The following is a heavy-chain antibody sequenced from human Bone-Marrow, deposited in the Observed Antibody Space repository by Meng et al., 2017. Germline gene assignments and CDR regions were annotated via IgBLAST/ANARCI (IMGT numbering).Heavy chain of an antibody. V-gene: IGHV4-31*03. Sequence: SETLSLTCTVSGGSISSGGYYWSWIRQHPGKGLEWIGYIYYSESTYYNPSLKSRVTISVDTSKNQFSLKLSSVTAADTAVYYCARGIVVVVAAINWFDPWGQGTLVTVSS. D-gene: IGHD2-15*01. CDR3: ARGIVVVVAAINWFDP. CDR1: GGSISSGGYY. CDR2: IYYSEST. J-gene: IGHJ5*02.